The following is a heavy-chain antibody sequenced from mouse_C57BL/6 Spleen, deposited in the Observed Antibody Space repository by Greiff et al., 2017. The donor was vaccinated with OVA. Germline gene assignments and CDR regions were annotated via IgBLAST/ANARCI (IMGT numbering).Heavy chain of an antibody. D-gene: IGHD6-1*01. J-gene: IGHJ4*01. CDR1: GYTFTSYW. CDR2: IYPGSGST. V-gene: IGHV1-55*01. CDR3: ARTGASYYYAMDY. Sequence: QVQLQQPGAELVKPGASVKMSCKASGYTFTSYWITWVKQRPGQGLEWIGDIYPGSGSTNYNEKFKSKATLTVDTSSSTAYMQLSSLTSEDSAVYYCARTGASYYYAMDYWGQGTSGTVSS.